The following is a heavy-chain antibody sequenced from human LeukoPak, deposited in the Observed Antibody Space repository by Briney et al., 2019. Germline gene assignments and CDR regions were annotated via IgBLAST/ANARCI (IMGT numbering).Heavy chain of an antibody. CDR2: IYYSGST. V-gene: IGHV4-39*07. CDR1: GGSISSSSYY. CDR3: ARTHASGFYYFDY. Sequence: PSETLYLTCTVSGGSISSSSYYWGWIRQPPGKVLEWIGSIYYSGSTNYTPSLKSRVTISVDTSKNQFSLKLSAVTAADTAVYYCARTHASGFYYFDYWGQGTLVTVSS. J-gene: IGHJ4*02. D-gene: IGHD3-22*01.